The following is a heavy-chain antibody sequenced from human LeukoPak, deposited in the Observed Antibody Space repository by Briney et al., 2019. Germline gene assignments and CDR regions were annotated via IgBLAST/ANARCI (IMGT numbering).Heavy chain of an antibody. CDR2: INPSGGST. V-gene: IGHV1-46*01. Sequence: ASVKVSCKASGYTFTSYYMHWVRQAPGQGLEWMGIINPSGGSTSYAQKFQGRVTMTRDTSTSTVYMELSSLRAEDTAVYYCARYPPYCTSTSCYGHDAFDIWGQGTMVTVSS. J-gene: IGHJ3*02. CDR3: ARYPPYCTSTSCYGHDAFDI. D-gene: IGHD2-2*01. CDR1: GYTFTSYY.